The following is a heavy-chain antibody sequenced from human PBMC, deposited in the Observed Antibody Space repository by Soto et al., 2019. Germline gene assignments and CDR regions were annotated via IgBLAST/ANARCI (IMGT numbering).Heavy chain of an antibody. V-gene: IGHV3-30-3*01. Sequence: QVQLVESGGGVVQPGRSLRLSCAASGFTFSSYAMHWVRQAPGKGLEWVAVISCDGSNKYYADSVKGRFTISRDNSKNTLYPQMTSLRAEDTAVYYCAREGAWELRYWGQGTLVTVSS. J-gene: IGHJ4*02. CDR1: GFTFSSYA. CDR2: ISCDGSNK. CDR3: AREGAWELRY. D-gene: IGHD1-26*01.